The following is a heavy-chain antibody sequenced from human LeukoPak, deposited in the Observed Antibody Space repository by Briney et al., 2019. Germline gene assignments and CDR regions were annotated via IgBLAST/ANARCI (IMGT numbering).Heavy chain of an antibody. V-gene: IGHV3-48*01. J-gene: IGHJ5*02. Sequence: GGSLRLSCAASGFTFSSYSMNWVRQAPGKGLEWVSYISSSSSTIYYADSVKGRFTISRDNAKNSLYLQMNSLRAEDTAVYYCARVIAAADSGDNWFDPWGQGTLVTVSS. CDR1: GFTFSSYS. CDR3: ARVIAAADSGDNWFDP. CDR2: ISSSSSTI. D-gene: IGHD6-13*01.